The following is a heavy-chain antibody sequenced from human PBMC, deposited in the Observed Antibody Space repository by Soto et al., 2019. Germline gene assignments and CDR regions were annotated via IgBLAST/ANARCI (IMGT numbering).Heavy chain of an antibody. CDR3: ARVAY. CDR2: ISSSSSYI. V-gene: IGHV3-21*01. Sequence: GSLRLSFAASGFTFSSYSMNLVRQAPGKGLEWVSSISSSSSYIYYADSVKGRFIISRDNAKNSLFLQMNTLRPEDTDMYYCARVAYWGPGTQVTVSS. J-gene: IGHJ4*02. CDR1: GFTFSSYS.